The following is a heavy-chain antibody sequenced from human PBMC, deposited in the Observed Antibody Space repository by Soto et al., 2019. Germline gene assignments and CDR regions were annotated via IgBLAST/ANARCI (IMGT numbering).Heavy chain of an antibody. D-gene: IGHD3-10*01. Sequence: VQLVQSGAEVKKPGSSVKVSCKTSGDTSGYYAISWVRQAPGQGLEWMGGIISIFGTTNYVQKFQGRVTITADESTSTAYMELSSLRSEDTAMYYCARDEGTYYFDYWGQGTLVTVSS. J-gene: IGHJ4*02. V-gene: IGHV1-69*01. CDR3: ARDEGTYYFDY. CDR2: IISIFGTT. CDR1: GDTSGYYA.